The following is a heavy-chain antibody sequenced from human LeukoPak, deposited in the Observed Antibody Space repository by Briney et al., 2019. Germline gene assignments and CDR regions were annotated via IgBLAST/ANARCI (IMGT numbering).Heavy chain of an antibody. V-gene: IGHV4-39*01. CDR3: ARQRADYFYYYVDV. CDR1: GGSIGTTNYY. D-gene: IGHD3-9*01. CDR2: IYYSETT. J-gene: IGHJ6*03. Sequence: SETLSLTCTVSGGSIGTTNYYWGWLRQPPGKGLEWIGSIYYSETTYDNPSLESRVTISIETSKNQFSQKLSSVTAADTAVYYCARQRADYFYYYVDVWGKGTTVTV.